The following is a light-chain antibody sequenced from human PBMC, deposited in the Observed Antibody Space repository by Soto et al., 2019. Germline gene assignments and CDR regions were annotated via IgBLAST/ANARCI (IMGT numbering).Light chain of an antibody. V-gene: IGKV3-20*01. CDR3: QQYVRSPPSWT. Sequence: ETVLTQSPGTLSLSPGERATLSCRASQSVSSSYLAWDQQKPGQAPRLLIYDASSRATGIPDTFSGSGAGTDFTLTISRMEPEDFAVYYCQQYVRSPPSWTFGQGTKVEIK. CDR2: DAS. J-gene: IGKJ1*01. CDR1: QSVSSSY.